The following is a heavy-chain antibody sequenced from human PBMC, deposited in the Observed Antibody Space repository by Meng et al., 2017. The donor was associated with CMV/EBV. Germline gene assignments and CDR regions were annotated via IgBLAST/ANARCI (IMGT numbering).Heavy chain of an antibody. Sequence: GESLKISCAASGFTFSSYGMHWVRQAPGKGLEWVSVIYSGGSSTYYADSVKGRFTISRDNSKNTLYLQMNSLRAEDTAVYYYAKGLWAVAARGYWGQGTLVTVSS. V-gene: IGHV3-NL1*01. CDR2: IYSGGSST. J-gene: IGHJ4*02. D-gene: IGHD6-6*01. CDR3: AKGLWAVAARGY. CDR1: GFTFSSYG.